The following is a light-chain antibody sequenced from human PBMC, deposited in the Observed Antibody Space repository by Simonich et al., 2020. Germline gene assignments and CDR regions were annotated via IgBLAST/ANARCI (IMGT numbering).Light chain of an antibody. J-gene: IGKJ1*01. CDR3: QQYYSTPWT. V-gene: IGKV4-1*01. Sequence: DIVMTQSPDSLAVSLGARATINCKSSQSVLYISNNKDYLAWYQQKPGQPPKLLIYRASTRESGVPDRFSGSGSGTDFTLTISSLQAEDVAVYYCQQYYSTPWTFGQGTKVEIK. CDR2: RAS. CDR1: QSVLYISNNKDY.